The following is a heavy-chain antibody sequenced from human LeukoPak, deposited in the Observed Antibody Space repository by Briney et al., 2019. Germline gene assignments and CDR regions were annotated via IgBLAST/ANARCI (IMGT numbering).Heavy chain of an antibody. D-gene: IGHD1-26*01. Sequence: ASVKVSCKASGYTFTSYDINWVRQATGQGLEWMGWMNPNSGNTGYAQKFQGRVTITRNTSISTAYMELSSLRSEDTAVYYCARMGSGSYPGEDAFDIWGQGTMVTVSS. CDR2: MNPNSGNT. CDR3: ARMGSGSYPGEDAFDI. CDR1: GYTFTSYD. J-gene: IGHJ3*02. V-gene: IGHV1-8*03.